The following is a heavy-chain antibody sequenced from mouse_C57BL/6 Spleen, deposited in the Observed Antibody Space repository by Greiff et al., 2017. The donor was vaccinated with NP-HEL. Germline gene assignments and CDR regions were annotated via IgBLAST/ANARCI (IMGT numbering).Heavy chain of an antibody. CDR2: IYPGSGST. CDR3: ARRYYGSSHWYFDV. CDR1: GYTFTSYW. D-gene: IGHD1-1*01. Sequence: VQLKQPGAELVKPGASVKMSCKASGYTFTSYWITWVKQRPGQGLEWIGDIYPGSGSTNYNEKFKSKATLTVDTSSSTAYMQLSSLTSEDSAVYYCARRYYGSSHWYFDVWGTGTTVTVSS. V-gene: IGHV1-55*01. J-gene: IGHJ1*03.